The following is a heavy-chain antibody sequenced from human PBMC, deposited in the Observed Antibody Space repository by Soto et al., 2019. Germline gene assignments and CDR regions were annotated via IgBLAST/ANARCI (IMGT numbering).Heavy chain of an antibody. CDR2: ISYDGSNK. CDR1: GFTFSSYA. J-gene: IGHJ4*02. Sequence: QVQLVESGGGVVQPGRSLRLSCAASGFTFSSYAMHWVRQAPGKGLEWVAVISYDGSNKYYADSVKGRFTISRDNSKNTLYLQMNSLRAEDTAVYYCASSPGFHSSSPFDYWGQGTLVTVSS. CDR3: ASSPGFHSSSPFDY. D-gene: IGHD6-13*01. V-gene: IGHV3-30-3*01.